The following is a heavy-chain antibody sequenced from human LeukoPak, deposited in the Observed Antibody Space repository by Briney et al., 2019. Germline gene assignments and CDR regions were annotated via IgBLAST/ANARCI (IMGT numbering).Heavy chain of an antibody. CDR2: IKQDGIEK. D-gene: IGHD3-10*01. J-gene: IGHJ3*01. Sequence: GGSLRLSCAASGFTVSSNYMSWVRQVPGKGPEWVANIKQDGIEKYFLGSVKGRFAISRDNAKNLLYLQMTSLRVEDTAVYYCAREGMVRGVPDAFDLWGQGTMVTVSS. V-gene: IGHV3-7*01. CDR3: AREGMVRGVPDAFDL. CDR1: GFTVSSNY.